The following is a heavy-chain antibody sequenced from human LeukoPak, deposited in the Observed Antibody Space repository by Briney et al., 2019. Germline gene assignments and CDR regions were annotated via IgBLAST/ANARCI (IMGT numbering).Heavy chain of an antibody. J-gene: IGHJ3*02. V-gene: IGHV3-74*01. CDR1: GFTFTNYW. CDR3: ARGALGLITMLVVNAFDI. Sequence: GGSLRLSCAASGFTFTNYWMHWVRQAPGEGLVWVSRMNSDGSSTTYADSVKGRFTISRDNAKNSLYLQMNSLRAEDTAVYYCARGALGLITMLVVNAFDIWGQGTMVTVSS. D-gene: IGHD3-22*01. CDR2: MNSDGSST.